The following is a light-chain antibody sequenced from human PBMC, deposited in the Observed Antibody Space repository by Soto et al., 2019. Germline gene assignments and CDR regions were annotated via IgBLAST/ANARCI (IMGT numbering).Light chain of an antibody. J-gene: IGKJ4*01. Sequence: DIQMTQSPSSLSASVGDRVTITCRASQGISNYLAWYQQKPGKVPKLLIYAASTLQLGVPSRFSGSASGTDFSLTISSLQPEDVATYYCQKYDGAPLTFGGGTTVEIK. CDR1: QGISNY. CDR2: AAS. CDR3: QKYDGAPLT. V-gene: IGKV1-27*01.